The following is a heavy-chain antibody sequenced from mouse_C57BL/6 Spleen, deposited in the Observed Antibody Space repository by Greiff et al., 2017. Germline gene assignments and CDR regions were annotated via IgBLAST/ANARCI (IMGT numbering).Heavy chain of an antibody. CDR1: GFNIKDYY. D-gene: IGHD1-1*01. CDR2: IDPEDGET. Sequence: VQLKQSGAELVKPGASVKLSCTASGFNIKDYYMHWVKQRTEQGLEWIGRIDPEDGETKYAPKFQGKATITADTSSNTAYLQLSSLTSEDTAVYYCAPLFYGSSSYWYFDVWGTGTTVTVSS. V-gene: IGHV14-2*01. CDR3: APLFYGSSSYWYFDV. J-gene: IGHJ1*03.